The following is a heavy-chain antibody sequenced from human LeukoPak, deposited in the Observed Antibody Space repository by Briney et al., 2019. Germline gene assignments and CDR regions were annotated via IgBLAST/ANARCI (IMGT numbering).Heavy chain of an antibody. CDR2: FDPEDGET. CDR3: ATKPMDYGDYGPEDYFDY. Sequence: ASVKVSCKVSGYTLTELSMHWVRQAPGKGLEWMGGFDPEDGETIYAQKFQGRVTMTEDTSTDTAYMELSSLRSEDTAVYYCATKPMDYGDYGPEDYFDYWGQGTLVTVSS. J-gene: IGHJ4*02. D-gene: IGHD4-17*01. CDR1: GYTLTELS. V-gene: IGHV1-24*01.